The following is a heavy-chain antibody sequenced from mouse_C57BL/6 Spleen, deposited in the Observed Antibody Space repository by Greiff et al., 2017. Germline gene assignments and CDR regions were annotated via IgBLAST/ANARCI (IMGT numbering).Heavy chain of an antibody. CDR3: ARGPYYDYGRGFAY. CDR1: GYTFTDYN. V-gene: IGHV1-18*01. Sequence: EVQLQQSGPELVKPGASVKIPCKASGYTFTDYNMDWVKQSHGKSLEWIGDINPNNGGTIYNQKFKGKATLTVDKSSSTAYMELRSLTSEDTAVXYCARGPYYDYGRGFAYWGQGTLVTVSA. CDR2: INPNNGGT. J-gene: IGHJ3*01. D-gene: IGHD2-4*01.